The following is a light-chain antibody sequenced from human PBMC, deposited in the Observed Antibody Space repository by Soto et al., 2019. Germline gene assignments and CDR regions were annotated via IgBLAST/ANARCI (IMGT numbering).Light chain of an antibody. CDR1: QSVDRSD. Sequence: VLTQSPGTLSLSPGERATLSCRASQSVDRSDIAWYQQKPGQAPRRLIYSTSIRAAGIPDRFSVSGSGTDFSLTISRLEPEDFAVYYCQHFGRSPLTFGGGTKVEIK. CDR2: STS. J-gene: IGKJ4*01. V-gene: IGKV3-20*01. CDR3: QHFGRSPLT.